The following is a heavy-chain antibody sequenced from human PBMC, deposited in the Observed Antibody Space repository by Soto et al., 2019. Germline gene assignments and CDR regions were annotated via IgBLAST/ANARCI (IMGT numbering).Heavy chain of an antibody. J-gene: IGHJ4*01. Sequence: QVQLQESGTGLVKPSETLSLTCTVSGGSISSFYWSWIRQPTGKGLEWIGYIYYSGSTNYNPSLNSRVTIAVDTSKSQFSRNLSSVTAADKAVYYCSRRVGDYYFDYWGHGNLVTVSS. D-gene: IGHD4-17*01. CDR1: GGSISSFY. V-gene: IGHV4-59*08. CDR3: SRRVGDYYFDY. CDR2: IYYSGST.